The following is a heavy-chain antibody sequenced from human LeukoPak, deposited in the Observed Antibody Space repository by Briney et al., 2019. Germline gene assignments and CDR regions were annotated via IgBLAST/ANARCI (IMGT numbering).Heavy chain of an antibody. CDR2: IIPIFGTA. D-gene: IGHD6-13*01. Sequence: SVKVSCKASGGTFSSYAISWVRQAPGQGLEWMGGIIPIFGTANYAQKFQGRVTITADESTSTAYMELSSLRSEDTAVYYCARDLVSGSSIDTNFDYWGQGTLVTVSS. J-gene: IGHJ4*02. CDR1: GGTFSSYA. CDR3: ARDLVSGSSIDTNFDY. V-gene: IGHV1-69*13.